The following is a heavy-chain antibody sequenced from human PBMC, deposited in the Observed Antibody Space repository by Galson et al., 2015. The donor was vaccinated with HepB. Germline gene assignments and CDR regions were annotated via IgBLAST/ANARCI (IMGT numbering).Heavy chain of an antibody. D-gene: IGHD3-22*01. J-gene: IGHJ4*02. CDR3: ARVGALYYYDSSGYLDY. V-gene: IGHV3-74*01. CDR2: INSDGSST. Sequence: LRLSCAASGFTFSSYWMHWVRQAPGKGLVWVSRINSDGSSTSYADSVKGRFTISRDNAKNTLYLQMNSLRAEDTAVYYCARVGALYYYDSSGYLDYWGQGTLVTVSS. CDR1: GFTFSSYW.